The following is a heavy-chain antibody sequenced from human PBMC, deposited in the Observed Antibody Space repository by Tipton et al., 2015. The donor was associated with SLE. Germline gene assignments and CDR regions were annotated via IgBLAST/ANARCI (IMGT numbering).Heavy chain of an antibody. CDR1: GGSFSGYY. D-gene: IGHD3-3*01. Sequence: LRLSCAVYGGSFSGYYWSWIRQPPGKGLEWIGEINRSGSTNYNPSLKSRVTISVDTSKNQFSLKLSSVTAADTAVYYCAIEMSAYDFWSGGDRYYYMDVWGKGTTVTVSS. CDR3: AIEMSAYDFWSGGDRYYYMDV. CDR2: INRSGST. J-gene: IGHJ6*03. V-gene: IGHV4-34*01.